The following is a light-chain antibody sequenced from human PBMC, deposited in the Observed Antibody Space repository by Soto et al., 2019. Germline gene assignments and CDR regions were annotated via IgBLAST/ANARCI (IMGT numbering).Light chain of an antibody. CDR1: QSVSSRY. V-gene: IGKV3-20*01. J-gene: IGKJ2*01. CDR2: GAS. Sequence: EIVLTQSPGTLSLSPGERATLSCRASQSVSSRYLAGYQQKPGQAPMLLIYGASSSATGIPDRFSGSVSGTNFTLTISRLEPEDFAVYYCQQYGSPPMNTFGQGTK. CDR3: QQYGSPPMNT.